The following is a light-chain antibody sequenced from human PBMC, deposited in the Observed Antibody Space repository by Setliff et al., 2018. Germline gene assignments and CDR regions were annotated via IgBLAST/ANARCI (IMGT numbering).Light chain of an antibody. CDR3: AAWDDILKAVV. CDR2: RDS. Sequence: SVLTQPPSASGTPGQRVTISCSGSSSNIGTKTVNWYQQLPGVAPKLLIHRDSQRPSGVPDRFSGSKSGTAASLAISGLLSEDEADDYCAAWDDILKAVVFGGGTKGTVL. V-gene: IGLV1-44*01. CDR1: SSNIGTKT. J-gene: IGLJ3*02.